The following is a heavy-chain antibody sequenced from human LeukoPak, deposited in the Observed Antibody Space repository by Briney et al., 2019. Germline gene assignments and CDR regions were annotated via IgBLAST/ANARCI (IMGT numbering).Heavy chain of an antibody. Sequence: SETLSLTCTVSSGSISTYYWSWIRQSPGKGLEWMGYIFHSGSTTYNPSLKSRVTISVDTSKNQFSLKLSSVTAADTAVYYCARDPRGSYYYYGMDVWGQGTTVTVSS. CDR2: IFHSGST. J-gene: IGHJ6*02. CDR1: SGSISTYY. CDR3: ARDPRGSYYYYGMDV. V-gene: IGHV4-59*01.